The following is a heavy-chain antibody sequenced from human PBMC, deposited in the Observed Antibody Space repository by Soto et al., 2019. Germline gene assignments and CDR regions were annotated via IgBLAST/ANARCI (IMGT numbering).Heavy chain of an antibody. CDR3: ARPDYGSGSYPDY. J-gene: IGHJ4*02. V-gene: IGHV3-30-3*01. CDR2: ISYDGGNK. CDR1: GFTFSSYA. Sequence: QVQLVESGGGVVQSGRSLRLSCAASGFTFSSYAMHWVRQAPGKGLEWVAVISYDGGNKYYADSVKGRFTISRDNSKNTLYLQINSLRAEDTAVYYCARPDYGSGSYPDYWGQGTLVTVSS. D-gene: IGHD3-10*01.